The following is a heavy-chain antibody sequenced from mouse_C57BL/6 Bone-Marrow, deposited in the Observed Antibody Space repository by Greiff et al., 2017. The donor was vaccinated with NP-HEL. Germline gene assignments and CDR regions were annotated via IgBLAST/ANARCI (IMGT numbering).Heavy chain of an antibody. V-gene: IGHV14-4*01. CDR2: IDPENGDT. CDR3: TTGYSNSGGYAMDY. Sequence: EVQLQQSGAELVRPGASVKLSCTASGFNIKDDYMHWVKQRPEQGLEWIGWIDPENGDTEYASKFQGKATITADTSSNTAYLQLSSLTSEDTAVYYCTTGYSNSGGYAMDYWGQGTSVTVSS. J-gene: IGHJ4*01. D-gene: IGHD2-5*01. CDR1: GFNIKDDY.